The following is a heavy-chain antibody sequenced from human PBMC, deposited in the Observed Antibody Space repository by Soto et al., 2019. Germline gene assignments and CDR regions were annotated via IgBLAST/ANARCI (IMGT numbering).Heavy chain of an antibody. CDR3: LVVPSGLHFDY. J-gene: IGHJ4*02. Sequence: GGSLRLSCAASEFAFNDYSMHWVRQAPGKGLEWVSSLSTTGSHIHYADSVRGRFTISRDNAQNSLYLHMNSLRAEDTALYYCLVVPSGLHFDYWGQGTLVTVSS. D-gene: IGHD2-2*01. CDR1: EFAFNDYS. CDR2: LSTTGSHI. V-gene: IGHV3-21*04.